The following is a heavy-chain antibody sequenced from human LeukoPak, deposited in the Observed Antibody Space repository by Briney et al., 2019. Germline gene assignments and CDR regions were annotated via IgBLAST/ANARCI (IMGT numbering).Heavy chain of an antibody. CDR1: GFTFDDYA. CDR2: ISGDGGST. V-gene: IGHV3-43*02. J-gene: IGHJ4*02. CDR3: AKDPRRSGWYGDLDY. Sequence: GGSLRLSCAASGFTFDDYAKHWVRQAPGKGLEWVSLISGDGGSTYYADSVKGRFTISRDNSKNSLYLQMNSLRTEDTALYYCAKDPRRSGWYGDLDYWGQGTLVTVSS. D-gene: IGHD6-19*01.